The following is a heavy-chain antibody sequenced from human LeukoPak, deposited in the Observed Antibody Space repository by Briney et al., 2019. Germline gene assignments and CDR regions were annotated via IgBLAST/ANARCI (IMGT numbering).Heavy chain of an antibody. CDR1: GGSISSYY. CDR3: TKVGTGTVDY. V-gene: IGHV4-59*01. D-gene: IGHD1-1*01. Sequence: SETLSLTCTVSGGSISSYYWGWIRQPPGKGLEWIGYIYYTGTTNYNPSLKSRVTISVDTSKNQFSLKLRSVTAADTAVYYCTKVGTGTVDYWGQGTLVTVSS. CDR2: IYYTGTT. J-gene: IGHJ4*02.